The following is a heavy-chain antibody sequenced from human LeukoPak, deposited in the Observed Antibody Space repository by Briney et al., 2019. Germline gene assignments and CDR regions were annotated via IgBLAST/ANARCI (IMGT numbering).Heavy chain of an antibody. D-gene: IGHD6-19*01. Sequence: PGGSLRLSCVASEFTFSNFAMSWVRQAPGKGLEWVSGISGSGGNTYYADSVKGRFTIPRDNAKNSLYLQMNSLRAEDTAVYYCARDRSSGWYVWDYWGQGTLVTVSS. V-gene: IGHV3-23*01. CDR3: ARDRSSGWYVWDY. CDR2: ISGSGGNT. J-gene: IGHJ4*02. CDR1: EFTFSNFA.